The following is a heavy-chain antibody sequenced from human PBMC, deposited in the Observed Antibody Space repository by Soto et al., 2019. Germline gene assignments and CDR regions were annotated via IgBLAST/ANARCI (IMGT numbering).Heavy chain of an antibody. CDR1: DGFISSYY. J-gene: IGHJ5*02. CDR3: ARETYGDYVGYFDP. V-gene: IGHV4-59*12. D-gene: IGHD2-21*01. CDR2: IYYSGTT. Sequence: PSETLSLTCSVSDGFISSYYWSWIRQSPGKGLDWIAYIYYSGTTNYNPSLKSRVIISVDRSKNQFSLKVRSVTAADTAVYYCARETYGDYVGYFDPWGQGTQVTVSS.